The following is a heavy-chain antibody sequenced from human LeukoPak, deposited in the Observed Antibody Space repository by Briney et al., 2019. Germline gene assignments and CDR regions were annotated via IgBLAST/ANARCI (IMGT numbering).Heavy chain of an antibody. Sequence: SETLSLTCAVYGGSFSGYYWSWIRQPPGKGLEWIGEINHSGSTNYNPSLKSRVTISVDTSKNPFSLKLSSVTAADTAVYYCARVLRYDNSGHDSFDIWGQGTMVIVSS. J-gene: IGHJ3*02. V-gene: IGHV4-34*01. CDR1: GGSFSGYY. CDR3: ARVLRYDNSGHDSFDI. D-gene: IGHD3-22*01. CDR2: INHSGST.